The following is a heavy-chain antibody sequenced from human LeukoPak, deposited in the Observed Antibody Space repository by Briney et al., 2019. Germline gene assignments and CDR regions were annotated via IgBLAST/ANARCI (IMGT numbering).Heavy chain of an antibody. V-gene: IGHV4-34*01. Sequence: SETLSLTCAVSGGSFSNYYWSWIRQPPGKGLEWIGEINHSGSTNYNPSLKSRVTISVDTSKNQFSLKLSSVTAADTAVYYCARIGVYGSGSYAPTNWFDPWGQGTLVTVSS. CDR2: INHSGST. J-gene: IGHJ5*02. CDR3: ARIGVYGSGSYAPTNWFDP. D-gene: IGHD3-10*01. CDR1: GGSFSNYY.